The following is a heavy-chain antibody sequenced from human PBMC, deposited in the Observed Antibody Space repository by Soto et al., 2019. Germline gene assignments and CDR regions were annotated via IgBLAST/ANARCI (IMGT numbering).Heavy chain of an antibody. D-gene: IGHD4-17*01. CDR1: GGSISSTTYY. Sequence: SETLSLTCTVSGGSISSTTYYWGWMRQAPGKGLEWIASFFIGGNTYYNPSLKSRVTISVDTSKNQFSLKLSSVTAADTAVYYCARTYGDCFDYWGQGTLVTVSS. CDR2: FFIGGNT. CDR3: ARTYGDCFDY. J-gene: IGHJ4*02. V-gene: IGHV4-39*01.